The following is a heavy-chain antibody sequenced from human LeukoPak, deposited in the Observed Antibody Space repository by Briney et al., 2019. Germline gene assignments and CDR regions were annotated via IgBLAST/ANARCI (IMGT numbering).Heavy chain of an antibody. D-gene: IGHD1-1*01. CDR2: INPYSGGT. CDR1: GYTFTDYY. V-gene: IGHV1-2*02. J-gene: IGHJ5*02. Sequence: AASVKVSCKTSGYTFTDYYMHWVRQAPGQGLEWMGWINPYSGGTNYAQTFQGRVSMTRDTSVSTAYMELSRLRSDDTAVYFCVRDHWNVYFSTPGWFDPWGQGTLVTVSS. CDR3: VRDHWNVYFSTPGWFDP.